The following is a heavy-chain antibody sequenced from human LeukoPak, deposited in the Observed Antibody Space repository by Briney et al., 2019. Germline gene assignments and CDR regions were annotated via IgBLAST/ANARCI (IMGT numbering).Heavy chain of an antibody. D-gene: IGHD2-2*01. J-gene: IGHJ4*02. CDR3: ARGETSSYDY. CDR2: ISTSSSYI. V-gene: IGHV3-21*04. Sequence: PGGSRRLSGAASAFSFSDYSMNWVRQAPGKGLEWVSSISTSSSYIYYADSVKGRFTISRDNSKNTVYLQKNSLRAEVTAGYYCARGETSSYDYWGQGTLVTVSS. CDR1: AFSFSDYS.